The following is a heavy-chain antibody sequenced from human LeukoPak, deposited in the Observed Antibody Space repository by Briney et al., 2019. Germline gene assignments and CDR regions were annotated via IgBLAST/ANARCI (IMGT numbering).Heavy chain of an antibody. CDR2: IYYSGST. CDR3: ARDPWYRYLDL. J-gene: IGHJ2*01. V-gene: IGHV4-59*01. CDR1: GGSISSYY. Sequence: SETLSLTCTVSGGSISSYYWSWIRQPPGKGLEWIGYIYYSGSTNYNPSLKSRVTISVDTSKNQFSLKLSSVTAADTAVYYCARDPWYRYLDLWGRGTLVTVSS.